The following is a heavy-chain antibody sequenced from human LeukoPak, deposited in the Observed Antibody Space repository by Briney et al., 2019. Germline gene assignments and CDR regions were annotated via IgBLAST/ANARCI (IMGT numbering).Heavy chain of an antibody. CDR3: AKDRKWFLYYMDV. D-gene: IGHD3-22*01. CDR1: GFTFSSYA. Sequence: QPGGSLRLSCAASGFTFSSYAMHWVRQAPGKGLEWVAVISYDGSNKYYADSVKGRFTISRDNSKNTLYLQMNSLRAEDTAVYYCAKDRKWFLYYMDVWGKGTTVTISS. CDR2: ISYDGSNK. J-gene: IGHJ6*03. V-gene: IGHV3-30*04.